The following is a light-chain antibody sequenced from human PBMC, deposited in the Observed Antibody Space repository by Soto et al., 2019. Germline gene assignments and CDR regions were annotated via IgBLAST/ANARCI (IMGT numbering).Light chain of an antibody. Sequence: IMVKNSPGTLSLIQGERATLSCRASQSVSSNLAWYQQKPGQAPRLLIYGASTRATGIPARFSGSGSGTEFTLTISSLQSEDFAVYYCQQYNNLPPWTFGQGAKVDIK. CDR3: QQYNNLPPWT. CDR1: QSVSSN. J-gene: IGKJ1*01. V-gene: IGKV3-15*01. CDR2: GAS.